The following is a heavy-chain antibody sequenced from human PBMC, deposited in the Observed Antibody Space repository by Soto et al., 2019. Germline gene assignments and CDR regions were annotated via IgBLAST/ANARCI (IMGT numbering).Heavy chain of an antibody. Sequence: QVQLVQSGPELKKPGASVKVSCKTSGYSFHNSGISWVRQAPGQGLEWMGWISVLNGYAHYGQKFQGRVIMTADTFTSTAYMELRGLISDDTAMYYCSKNGTTWFASWGQGTPVTVSS. CDR2: ISVLNGYA. CDR1: GYSFHNSG. V-gene: IGHV1-18*01. D-gene: IGHD1-1*01. CDR3: SKNGTTWFAS. J-gene: IGHJ5*01.